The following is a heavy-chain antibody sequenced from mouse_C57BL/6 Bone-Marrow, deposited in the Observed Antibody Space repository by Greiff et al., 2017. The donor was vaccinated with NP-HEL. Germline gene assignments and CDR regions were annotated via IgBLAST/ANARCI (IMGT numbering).Heavy chain of an antibody. CDR2: INPNNGGT. CDR1: GYTFTDYY. D-gene: IGHD1-1*01. CDR3: ARRRGLITTVVATRYFDV. Sequence: VQLQQSGPELVKPGASVKISCKASGYTFTDYYMNWVKQSHGKSLEWIGDINPNNGGTSYNQKFKGKATLTVDKSSSTAYMELRSLTSEDSAVYYCARRRGLITTVVATRYFDVWGTGTTVTVSS. J-gene: IGHJ1*03. V-gene: IGHV1-26*01.